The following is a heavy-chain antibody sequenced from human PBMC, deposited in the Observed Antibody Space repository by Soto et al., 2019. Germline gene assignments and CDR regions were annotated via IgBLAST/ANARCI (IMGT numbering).Heavy chain of an antibody. CDR1: GFTLSNTG. CDR3: AKDWGSSGWFNWFDP. Sequence: QVELVESGGGVVQPGRSLRLSCVASGFTLSNTGIHWVRQAPGKGLERVAMISYDGSNKFYADSVKGRFTISRDNSKNTLYLQMDSLRPEDTSIYYCAKDWGSSGWFNWFDPWGQGTLVTVSS. V-gene: IGHV3-30*18. J-gene: IGHJ5*02. CDR2: ISYDGSNK. D-gene: IGHD6-19*01.